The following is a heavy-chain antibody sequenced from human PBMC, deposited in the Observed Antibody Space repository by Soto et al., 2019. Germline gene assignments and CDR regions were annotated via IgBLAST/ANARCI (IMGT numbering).Heavy chain of an antibody. J-gene: IGHJ4*02. D-gene: IGHD3-22*01. CDR2: IIPIFGTA. V-gene: IGHV1-69*13. Sequence: SVKVSCKASGGTFSTNAISWLRQAPGQGLEWMGGIIPIFGTANYAQKFQGRVTITADESTSTAYMELSSLRSEDTAVYYCARQFDSDTSGYYYAYWGQGTLVTVSS. CDR3: ARQFDSDTSGYYYAY. CDR1: GGTFSTNA.